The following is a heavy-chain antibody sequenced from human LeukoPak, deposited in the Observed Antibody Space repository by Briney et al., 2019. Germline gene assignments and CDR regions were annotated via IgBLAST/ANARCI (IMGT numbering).Heavy chain of an antibody. CDR1: GFKFSDYY. Sequence: GGSLRLSCVASGFKFSDYYMSWVRQAPGKGLEWVADIRHDGSDEYNVDSVKGRFTISRDNAKNSLFLQMNSLRAEDTAVYYFARYGFGSYFSLDYWGQGALVTVSS. V-gene: IGHV3-7*04. CDR3: ARYGFGSYFSLDY. J-gene: IGHJ4*02. D-gene: IGHD3-10*01. CDR2: IRHDGSDE.